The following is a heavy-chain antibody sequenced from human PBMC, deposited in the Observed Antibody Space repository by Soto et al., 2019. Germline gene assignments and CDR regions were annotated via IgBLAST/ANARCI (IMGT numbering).Heavy chain of an antibody. Sequence: SETLSLTCTVSGGSISSSSYYWGWIRQPPGKGLEWIGSIYYSGSTYYNPSLKSRVTIFVDTSKNQFSLKLSSVTAADMAVYYCARHDSYFDYWGQGTLVTVSS. V-gene: IGHV4-39*01. CDR2: IYYSGST. J-gene: IGHJ4*02. CDR3: ARHDSYFDY. CDR1: GGSISSSSYY.